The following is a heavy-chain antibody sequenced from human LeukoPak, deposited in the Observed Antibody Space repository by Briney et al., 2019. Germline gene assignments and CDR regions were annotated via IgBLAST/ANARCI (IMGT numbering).Heavy chain of an antibody. Sequence: ASVKVSCKASGYTFTGHYMHWVRQSPGQGLEWMGWINPNSGDTNYPQKFQGRVTMTRDTSISTAYMELSSMRSDDTAVYYCARGRYCSSTSCSDFHYWGQGTLVTVSS. V-gene: IGHV1-2*02. CDR2: INPNSGDT. J-gene: IGHJ4*02. CDR3: ARGRYCSSTSCSDFHY. D-gene: IGHD2-2*01. CDR1: GYTFTGHY.